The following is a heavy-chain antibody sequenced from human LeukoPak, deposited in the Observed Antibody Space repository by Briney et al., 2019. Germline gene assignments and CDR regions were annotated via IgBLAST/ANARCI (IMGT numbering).Heavy chain of an antibody. CDR2: ISGSGGST. V-gene: IGHV3-23*01. CDR1: GFTFSSYA. CDR3: AKSGEPDYYDSSGYPDY. J-gene: IGHJ4*02. Sequence: PGGSLRLSCAASGFTFSSYAMSWVRQAPGKGLEWVSAISGSGGSTYYADSVKGRFTISRDNSKNTLYLQMNSLRAEDTAVYYCAKSGEPDYYDSSGYPDYWGQGTLVTVSS. D-gene: IGHD3-22*01.